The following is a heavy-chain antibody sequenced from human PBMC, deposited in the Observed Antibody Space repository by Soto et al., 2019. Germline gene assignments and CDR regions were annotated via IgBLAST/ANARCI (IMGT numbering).Heavy chain of an antibody. D-gene: IGHD3-10*01. CDR3: ATRLRGVDV. V-gene: IGHV4-34*01. Sequence: AETLSLTCAVYGGSFSGYYWNWIRQPPGRGLEWIGEINHSGSTNYNPSLKSRVTISVDTSKNQFSLKLTSVTAADTAVYYCATRLRGVDVWGQGTMVTVSS. CDR2: INHSGST. CDR1: GGSFSGYY. J-gene: IGHJ3*01.